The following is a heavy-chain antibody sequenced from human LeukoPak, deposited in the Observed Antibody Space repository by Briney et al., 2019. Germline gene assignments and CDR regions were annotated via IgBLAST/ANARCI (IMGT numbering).Heavy chain of an antibody. CDR3: ARAPDDYYMDV. CDR1: GGSISSYY. Sequence: PSETLSLTCTVSGGSISSYYWSWIRQPPGKGLEWIGYIYYSGSTNYNPSLKSRVTISVDTSKNQFSLKLSSVTAADTAVYYCARAPDDYYMDVWGKGTTVTVSS. D-gene: IGHD1-14*01. V-gene: IGHV4-59*01. CDR2: IYYSGST. J-gene: IGHJ6*03.